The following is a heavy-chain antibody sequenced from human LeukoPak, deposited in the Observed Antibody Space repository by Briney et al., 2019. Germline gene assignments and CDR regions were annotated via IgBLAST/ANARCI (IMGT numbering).Heavy chain of an antibody. CDR3: ARVPRKYCSSTSCFAQNDY. CDR1: GFTFSSYS. CDR2: FSSSGGNT. V-gene: IGHV3-23*01. Sequence: GGSLRLSCAASGFTFSSYSMSWVRQAPGKGLEWVSSFSSSGGNTYYPDSVKGRFTISRDNSKNTMYLQMNSLRAEDTAVYYCARVPRKYCSSTSCFAQNDYWGQGTLVTVSS. J-gene: IGHJ4*02. D-gene: IGHD2-2*01.